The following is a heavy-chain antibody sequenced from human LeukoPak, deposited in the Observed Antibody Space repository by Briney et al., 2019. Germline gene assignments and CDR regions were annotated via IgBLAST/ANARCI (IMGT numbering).Heavy chain of an antibody. D-gene: IGHD3-22*01. Sequence: GGSLRLSCAASGFTFSTYAMSWVRQAPGKGLEWVSSISSSSSYIYYADSVKGRFTISRDNAKNSLYLQMNSLRAEDTAVYYCARDSSGPLGGDYWGQGTLVTVSS. CDR3: ARDSSGPLGGDY. CDR1: GFTFSTYA. CDR2: ISSSSSYI. V-gene: IGHV3-21*01. J-gene: IGHJ4*02.